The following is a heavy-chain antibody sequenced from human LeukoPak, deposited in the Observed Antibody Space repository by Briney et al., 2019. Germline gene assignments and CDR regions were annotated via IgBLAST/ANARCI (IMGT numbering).Heavy chain of an antibody. J-gene: IGHJ5*02. CDR2: IYTSGST. V-gene: IGHV4-4*07. CDR1: GGSISSYY. Sequence: SETLSLTCTVSGGSISSYYWSWIRQPAGRGLEWIGRIYTSGSTNYNPSLKSRVTMSVDTSKNQFSLKLSSVTAADTAVYYCARDHGYGDGEAFAPWGQGTLVTVSS. CDR3: ARDHGYGDGEAFAP. D-gene: IGHD4-17*01.